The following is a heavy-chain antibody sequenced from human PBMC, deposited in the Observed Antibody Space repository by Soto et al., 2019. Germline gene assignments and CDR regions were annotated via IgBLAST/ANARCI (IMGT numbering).Heavy chain of an antibody. CDR2: IYWDDDK. J-gene: IGHJ4*02. CDR3: AHIRPPRLLDY. CDR1: GFSLSTSGVG. Sequence: QITLKESGPTLVKPTQTLTLTCTFSGFSLSTSGVGVGWIRQPPGKALEWLALIYWDDDKRYRSSLNSRLTITKDTSKNQVVLTMTNMDPVDTATYSCAHIRPPRLLDYWGQGTLVTVSS. D-gene: IGHD6-6*01. V-gene: IGHV2-5*02.